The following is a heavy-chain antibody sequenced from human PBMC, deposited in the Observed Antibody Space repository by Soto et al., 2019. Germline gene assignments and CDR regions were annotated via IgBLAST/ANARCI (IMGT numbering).Heavy chain of an antibody. J-gene: IGHJ4*02. V-gene: IGHV1-18*01. CDR2: ITTDKGKT. CDR3: ATRSPAFEC. Sequence: QVQLVQSGPEVKKPGASVKVSCKTSGYTFTSYGISWVRQAPGQGLEWMGWITTDKGKTTYAQKFQGRVTMTTDTSTSTAYMELRSLRSDDTAGYYCATRSPAFECWGQGTLVTAST. CDR1: GYTFTSYG.